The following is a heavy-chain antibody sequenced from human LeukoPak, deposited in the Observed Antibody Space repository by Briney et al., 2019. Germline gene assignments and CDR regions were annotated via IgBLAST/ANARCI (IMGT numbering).Heavy chain of an antibody. J-gene: IGHJ4*02. CDR1: GGSISSGGYY. D-gene: IGHD5-12*01. V-gene: IGHV4-31*03. CDR2: IYYSGST. CDR3: AREPLRVVATTSPFDY. Sequence: SETLSLTCTVSGGSISSGGYYWSWIRQHPGKGLEWIGYIYYSGSTNYNPSLKSRVTISVDTSKNQFSLKLSSVTAADTAVYYCAREPLRVVATTSPFDYWGQGTLVTVSS.